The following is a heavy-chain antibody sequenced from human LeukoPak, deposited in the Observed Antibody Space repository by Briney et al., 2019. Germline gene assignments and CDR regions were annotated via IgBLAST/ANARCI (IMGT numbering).Heavy chain of an antibody. J-gene: IGHJ4*02. Sequence: SETLSLTCTVSGGSISSYYWSWIRQPPGKGLEWIGYIYYSGSTNYNPSLKSRVTISIDTSKNQFSLKLSSVTAADTAVYYCARGYHDFSGYWLSYFDYWGQGTLVTVSS. V-gene: IGHV4-59*01. CDR1: GGSISSYY. CDR3: ARGYHDFSGYWLSYFDY. D-gene: IGHD3-22*01. CDR2: IYYSGST.